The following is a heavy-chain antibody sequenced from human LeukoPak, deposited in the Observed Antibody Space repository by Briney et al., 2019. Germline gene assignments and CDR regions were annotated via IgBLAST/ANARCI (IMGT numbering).Heavy chain of an antibody. D-gene: IGHD2-2*01. Sequence: GSLRLSCAASGFTVSSNYMSWIRQPPGKGLEWIGEINHSGSTNYNPSLKSRVTISVDTSKNQFSLKLSSVTAADTAVYYCARGRREGSSTSCSFDYWGQGTLVTVSS. CDR1: GFTVSSNY. CDR3: ARGRREGSSTSCSFDY. J-gene: IGHJ4*02. V-gene: IGHV4-34*01. CDR2: INHSGST.